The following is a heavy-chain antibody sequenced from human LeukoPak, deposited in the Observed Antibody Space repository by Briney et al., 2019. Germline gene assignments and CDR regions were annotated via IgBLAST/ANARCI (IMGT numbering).Heavy chain of an antibody. CDR1: GFTFSSYG. D-gene: IGHD4-17*01. Sequence: PGGTLRLSCAASGFTFSSYGMSWVRQAPGKGLDWVSFVRYDGNNPYYSASVKGRFTISRDNSKNTVLLQMNNLRVEDAAVYYGGRGSRYGDNPFFCDFWGQGTLLTVSS. J-gene: IGHJ4*02. CDR3: GRGSRYGDNPFFCDF. CDR2: VRYDGNNP. V-gene: IGHV3-30*02.